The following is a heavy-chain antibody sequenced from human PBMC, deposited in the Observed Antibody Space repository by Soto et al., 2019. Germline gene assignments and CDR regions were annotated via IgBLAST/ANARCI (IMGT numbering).Heavy chain of an antibody. J-gene: IGHJ6*02. Sequence: QVQLVQSGAEVKKPGASVKVSCKASGYTFTNYAIHWVRQGPGQRLEWMGWINAGNGKTNYAQKLQGRVTMTTDTSTSTAYMELRSLRSDDTAVYYCARGYYDFWSGYFEGQGYYGMDVWGQGTTVTVSS. CDR3: ARGYYDFWSGYFEGQGYYGMDV. CDR1: GYTFTNYA. D-gene: IGHD3-3*01. CDR2: INAGNGKT. V-gene: IGHV1-3*01.